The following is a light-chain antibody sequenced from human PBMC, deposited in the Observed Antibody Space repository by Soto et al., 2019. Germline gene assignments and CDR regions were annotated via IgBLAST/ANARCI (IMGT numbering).Light chain of an antibody. V-gene: IGKV3-15*01. CDR2: DVS. J-gene: IGKJ5*01. CDR3: QQYNNWPFS. Sequence: EILMTQSPATLSVSPGERVTLSCRAGQGVTTNFAWYQQKSGQSPRLLIYDVSSRATGVPSRFSGTGSETDFPITLSGLQSEDSAIYFCQQYNNWPFSFGQGTRLEIK. CDR1: QGVTTN.